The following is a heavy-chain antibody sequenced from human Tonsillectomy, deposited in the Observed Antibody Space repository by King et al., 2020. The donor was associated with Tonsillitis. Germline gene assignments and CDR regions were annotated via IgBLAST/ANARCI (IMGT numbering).Heavy chain of an antibody. CDR1: GYSFASYW. Sequence: QLVQSGAEVKKPGESLKISCMGSGYSFASYWIGWVRQMPGKGLEWMGIIYPGDSDTRYSPSFQGQVSISADKSISTAYLQWSSLKASDTAMYYCARXRXXXXXXSXXXPYYXXYWXXXTLVTV. V-gene: IGHV5-51*01. J-gene: IGHJ4*01. CDR3: ARXRXXXXXXSXXXPYYXXY. CDR2: IYPGDSDT.